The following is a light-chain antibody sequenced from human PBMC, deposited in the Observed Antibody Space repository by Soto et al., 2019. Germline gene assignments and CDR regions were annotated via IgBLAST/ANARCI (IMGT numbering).Light chain of an antibody. V-gene: IGKV3-11*01. CDR1: QSFRGL. CDR2: DAY. J-gene: IGKJ4*01. CDR3: QDRSNWPLFT. Sequence: EVVLTQSPVTLSLSPGERATLSCRASQSFRGLLAWYQQKPGQAPRLLIYDAYNRATGIPPRFSGSGSGTDFTLTISSLEPEDSAIYYCQDRSNWPLFTFGGGTKVDIK.